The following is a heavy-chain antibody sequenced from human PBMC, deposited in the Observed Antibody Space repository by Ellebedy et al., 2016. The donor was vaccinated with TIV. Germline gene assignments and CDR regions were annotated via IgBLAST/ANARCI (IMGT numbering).Heavy chain of an antibody. CDR1: GYTFRGYY. Sequence: ASVKVSXKASGYTFRGYYMHWVRQAPGQGLEWMGWINPDSGDTKFAQKFQGRVTMTRDTSIMTAYMDLTRLRSDDTAVYYCARGERFGGDSDWYFDLWGRGTLVSVSS. J-gene: IGHJ2*01. CDR3: ARGERFGGDSDWYFDL. V-gene: IGHV1-2*02. CDR2: INPDSGDT. D-gene: IGHD4-17*01.